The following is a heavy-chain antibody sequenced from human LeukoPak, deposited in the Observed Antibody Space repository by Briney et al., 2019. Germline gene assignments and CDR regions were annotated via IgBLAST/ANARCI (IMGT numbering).Heavy chain of an antibody. V-gene: IGHV1-2*02. D-gene: IGHD2-2*02. J-gene: IGHJ5*02. Sequence: ASVKVSCKASGYTFTAYYMHWVRLAPGQGLEWMGWITPNSGGTKYAQRFQGRVTMTRDTSISTAYMELSGLGSDDTAVYYCARGFRLSAIEDWFDPWGQGTLVTVSS. CDR1: GYTFTAYY. CDR2: ITPNSGGT. CDR3: ARGFRLSAIEDWFDP.